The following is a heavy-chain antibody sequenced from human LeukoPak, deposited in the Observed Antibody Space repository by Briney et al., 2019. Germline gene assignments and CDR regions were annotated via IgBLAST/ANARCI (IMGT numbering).Heavy chain of an antibody. CDR2: ISDDGSFK. Sequence: GGSLRLSCAAPPVTFKIYGFHWVRQAPGKGPEWLTFISDDGSFKDYADSVKGRLSISRDNSKSTLYLQMNSLRVDDTATYYCARAGNHLRNKSLQWLILDSGLGTLVTVSS. J-gene: IGHJ4*01. CDR1: PVTFKIYG. D-gene: IGHD6-19*01. CDR3: ARAGNHLRNKSLQWLILD. V-gene: IGHV3-30*07.